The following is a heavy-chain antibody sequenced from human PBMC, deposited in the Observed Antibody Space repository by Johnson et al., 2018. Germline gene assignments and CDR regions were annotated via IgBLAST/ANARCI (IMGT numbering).Heavy chain of an antibody. V-gene: IGHV3-33*01. CDR3: ARDGDGLDV. CDR1: GFTFSNYG. Sequence: QVQLVESGGGVVQPGRSLRISCAASGFTFSNYGIHWVRQAPGKGLEWVGVIWYDGSNKYYGDAVKGRFTITRDNSKNPLYLQRNSLRAEATAEYYCARDGDGLDVWGQGTTVTVSS. D-gene: IGHD3-16*01. J-gene: IGHJ6*02. CDR2: IWYDGSNK.